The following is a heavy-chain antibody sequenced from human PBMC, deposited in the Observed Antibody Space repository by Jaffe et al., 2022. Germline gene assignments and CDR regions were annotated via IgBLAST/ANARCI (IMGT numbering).Heavy chain of an antibody. J-gene: IGHJ4*02. V-gene: IGHV3-30*02. CDR3: AKDLQDIVVVLWGDYFDY. Sequence: QVQLVESGGGVVQPGGSLRLSCAASGFTFSSYGMHWVRQAPGKGLEWVAFIRYDGSNKYYADSVKGRFTISRDNSKNTLYLQMNSLRAEDTAVYYCAKDLQDIVVVLWGDYFDYWGQGTLVTVSS. CDR1: GFTFSSYG. CDR2: IRYDGSNK. D-gene: IGHD2-15*01.